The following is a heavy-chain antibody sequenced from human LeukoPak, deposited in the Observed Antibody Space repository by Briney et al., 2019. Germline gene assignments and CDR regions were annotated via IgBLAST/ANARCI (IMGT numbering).Heavy chain of an antibody. CDR1: GFTFTSYA. D-gene: IGHD2-21*01. CDR3: AKDRLSAGIAVRFDH. CDR2: ISGSGDNT. Sequence: GGSLRLSCIASGFTFTSYAMSWVRQAPGKGLEWVSSISGSGDNTYYADSVKGRFTISRDNSKNTLYLQMNSLRAEDTAVYYCAKDRLSAGIAVRFDHWGQGTLVTVSS. J-gene: IGHJ5*02. V-gene: IGHV3-23*01.